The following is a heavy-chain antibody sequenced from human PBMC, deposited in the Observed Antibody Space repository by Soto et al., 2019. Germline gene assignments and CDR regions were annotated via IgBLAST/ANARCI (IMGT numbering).Heavy chain of an antibody. Sequence: QVQLVQSGAEVKKPGSSVKVSCKASGGTFSSYAISWVRQAPGQGLEWMGGIIPIFGTANYAQKLQGRVTITADESTSTAYMELSSLRSEDTAVYYCARAPIVVVVAATPDYSYGMDGWGQGTTVTVSS. CDR3: ARAPIVVVVAATPDYSYGMDG. CDR2: IIPIFGTA. CDR1: GGTFSSYA. V-gene: IGHV1-69*01. J-gene: IGHJ6*02. D-gene: IGHD2-15*01.